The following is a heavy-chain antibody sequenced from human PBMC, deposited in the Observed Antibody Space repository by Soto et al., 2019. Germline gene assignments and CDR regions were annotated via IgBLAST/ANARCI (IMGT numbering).Heavy chain of an antibody. J-gene: IGHJ4*02. CDR3: ARSMVPAAMNLGYYFDY. V-gene: IGHV1-69*13. CDR1: GGTFSSYA. D-gene: IGHD2-2*01. CDR2: IIPIFGTA. Sequence: SVKVSCKASGGTFSSYAISWVRQAPGQGLEWMGGIIPIFGTANYAQKFQGRVTITADESTSTAYMELSSLRSEDTAVYYCARSMVPAAMNLGYYFDYWGQGTRVTVAS.